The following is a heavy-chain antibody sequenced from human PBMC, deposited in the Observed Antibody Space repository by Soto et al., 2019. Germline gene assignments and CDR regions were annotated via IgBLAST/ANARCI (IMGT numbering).Heavy chain of an antibody. CDR2: ISAYNGNT. CDR1: GYTFTSYG. J-gene: IGHJ4*02. Sequence: ASVKVSCKASGYTFTSYGISWVRQAPGQGLEWMGWISAYNGNTNYAQKLQGRATMTTDTSTSTAYMELRSLRSDDTAVYYCAREKSSRGWYVAASFDYWGQGTLVTVSS. CDR3: AREKSSRGWYVAASFDY. D-gene: IGHD6-19*01. V-gene: IGHV1-18*01.